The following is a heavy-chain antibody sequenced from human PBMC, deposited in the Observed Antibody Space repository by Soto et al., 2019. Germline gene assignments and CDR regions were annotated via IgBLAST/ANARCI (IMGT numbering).Heavy chain of an antibody. D-gene: IGHD3-10*01. CDR2: ISSSSSYI. Sequence: GGSLRLSCAASGFTFSSYSMNWVRQAPGKGLEWVSSISSSSSYIYYADSVKGRFTISRDNAKNSLYLQMNSLRAEDTAVYYCARESTGSYISWFDPWGQGTLVTVSS. J-gene: IGHJ5*02. CDR1: GFTFSSYS. CDR3: ARESTGSYISWFDP. V-gene: IGHV3-21*01.